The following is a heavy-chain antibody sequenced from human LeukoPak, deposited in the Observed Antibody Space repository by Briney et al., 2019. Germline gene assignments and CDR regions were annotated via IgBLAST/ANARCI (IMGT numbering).Heavy chain of an antibody. Sequence: ASVKVSCKASGYTFTSYYMHWVRQAPGQGLEWMGIINPSGGSTSYAQKFQGRVTMTRDMSTSTVYMELSSLRSEDTAVYYCARANYDYVWGSYRYLLDYWGQGTLVTVSS. CDR2: INPSGGST. CDR3: ARANYDYVWGSYRYLLDY. V-gene: IGHV1-46*01. J-gene: IGHJ4*02. D-gene: IGHD3-16*02. CDR1: GYTFTSYY.